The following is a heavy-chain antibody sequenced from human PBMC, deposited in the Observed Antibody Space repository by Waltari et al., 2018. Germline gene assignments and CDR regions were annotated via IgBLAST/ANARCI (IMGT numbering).Heavy chain of an antibody. Sequence: QVQLQQWGAGLLKPSETLSPTCAVYGASFSGYYWRWIRPPPGKGLEWIGEINHSGSTNYNPSLKSRVTISVDTSKNQFSLKLSSVTAADTAVYYCARKTMVRGGIKPFDYWGQGTLVTVSS. V-gene: IGHV4-34*01. J-gene: IGHJ4*02. D-gene: IGHD3-10*01. CDR2: INHSGST. CDR3: ARKTMVRGGIKPFDY. CDR1: GASFSGYY.